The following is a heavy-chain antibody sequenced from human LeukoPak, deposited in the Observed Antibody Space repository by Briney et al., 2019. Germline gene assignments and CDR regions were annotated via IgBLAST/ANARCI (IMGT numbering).Heavy chain of an antibody. V-gene: IGHV4-61*02. J-gene: IGHJ4*02. CDR1: GGSISSGSYY. CDR2: IYTSGST. Sequence: ASETLSLTCTVSGGSISSGSYYWSWIRQPAGKGLEWIGRIYTSGSTNYNPSLKSRVTISVVTSKNQFSLKLSSVTAADTAVYYCARAHYQLLSLDYWGQGTLVTVSS. D-gene: IGHD2-2*01. CDR3: ARAHYQLLSLDY.